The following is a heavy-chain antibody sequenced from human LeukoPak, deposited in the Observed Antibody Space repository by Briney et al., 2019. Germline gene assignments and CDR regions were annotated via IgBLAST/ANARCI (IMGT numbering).Heavy chain of an antibody. V-gene: IGHV4-4*09. Sequence: SETLSLTCTVSGGSISSYYWSWIRQPPGKGLEWIGYIYTSGSTNYNPSLKSRVTISVDTSKTQFSLKLSSVTAADTAVYYCARRSTSCYTGCWFDPWGQGTLVTVSS. D-gene: IGHD2-2*02. CDR1: GGSISSYY. CDR2: IYTSGST. J-gene: IGHJ5*02. CDR3: ARRSTSCYTGCWFDP.